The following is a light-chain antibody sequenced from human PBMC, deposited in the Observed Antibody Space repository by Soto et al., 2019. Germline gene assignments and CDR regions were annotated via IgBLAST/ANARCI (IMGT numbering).Light chain of an antibody. CDR2: GAS. CDR3: QQFDDSVT. V-gene: IGKV3-20*01. CDR1: QGVGY. J-gene: IGKJ5*01. Sequence: EIVLTQSPGTLSLSPGERATLSCRASQGVGYLAWYQQKPGQAPRLLMYGASDRATGTPGRFSGSGSGTDFTLTISGLEPEDSAVYYCQQFDDSVTFGQGTRLEIK.